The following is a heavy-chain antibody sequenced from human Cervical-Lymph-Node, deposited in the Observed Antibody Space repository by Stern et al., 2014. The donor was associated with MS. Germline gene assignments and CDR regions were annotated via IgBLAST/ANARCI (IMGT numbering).Heavy chain of an antibody. V-gene: IGHV5-51*03. CDR1: GYKFTNNW. D-gene: IGHD5-24*01. CDR2: IYPGDSET. Sequence: EVQLVESGAEAKKPGESLRISCEVSGYKFTNNWIGWVRQMPGKGLEWMGIIYPGDSETRYSPSFQGQVTILVDKSNTTAYLQWSSLKASDTALYYCARRGHGYMGIDYWGQGTPVTVSS. CDR3: ARRGHGYMGIDY. J-gene: IGHJ4*02.